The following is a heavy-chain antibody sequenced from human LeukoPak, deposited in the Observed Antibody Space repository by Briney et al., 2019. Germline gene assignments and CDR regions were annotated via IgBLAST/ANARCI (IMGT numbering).Heavy chain of an antibody. CDR2: IYYSGST. J-gene: IGHJ4*02. CDR3: AREGMVRTFDY. CDR1: GGSISSYY. D-gene: IGHD3-10*01. V-gene: IGHV4-59*01. Sequence: SETLSLTCTVSGGSISSYYWSWIRQPPGKGLEWIGYIYYSGSTNYNPSLKSRVTISVDTSKNQFSLKLSSVTAEDTAVYYCAREGMVRTFDYWGQGTLVTVSS.